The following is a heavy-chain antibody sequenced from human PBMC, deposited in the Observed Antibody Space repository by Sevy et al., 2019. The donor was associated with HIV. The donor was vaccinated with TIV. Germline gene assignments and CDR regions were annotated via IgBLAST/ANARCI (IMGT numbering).Heavy chain of an antibody. CDR2: IWFDGSNT. Sequence: GGSLRLSCAASGFTFSSFGMHWVRQAPGKGLEWVAVIWFDGSNTYYADSVKGLFTISRDIAKNTQHLQMNSLRAEDTAVYYCARDLEFYDSGDYGPAFMPDFWGHGTLVTVSS. V-gene: IGHV3-33*01. CDR1: GFTFSSFG. CDR3: ARDLEFYDSGDYGPAFMPDF. D-gene: IGHD4-17*01. J-gene: IGHJ4*01.